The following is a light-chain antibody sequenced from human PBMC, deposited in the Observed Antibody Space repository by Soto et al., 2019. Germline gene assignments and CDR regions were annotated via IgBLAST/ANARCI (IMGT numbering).Light chain of an antibody. J-gene: IGKJ5*01. Sequence: EIVLTQSPGTLSLSPGERATLSGMASQTVSNNYLAWCQQKPGQAPRLLIYAASSRATGIPDRFSGSGSGTDSTLTISRLEPEDFAVYYCQQYGTSPTFGQGTRLEIK. V-gene: IGKV3-20*01. CDR1: QTVSNNY. CDR3: QQYGTSPT. CDR2: AAS.